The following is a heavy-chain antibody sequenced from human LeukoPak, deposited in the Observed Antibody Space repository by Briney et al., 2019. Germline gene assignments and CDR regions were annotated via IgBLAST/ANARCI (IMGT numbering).Heavy chain of an antibody. V-gene: IGHV1-69*01. CDR3: ARDPLYSGYDYDYYYGMDV. D-gene: IGHD5-12*01. CDR2: IIPIFGTA. J-gene: IGHJ6*04. Sequence: SVKVSCKASGGTFSSYAISWVRQAPGQGLEWMGGIIPIFGTANYAQEFQGRVTITADESTSTAYMELSSLRSEDTAVYYCARDPLYSGYDYDYYYGMDVWGKGTTVTVSS. CDR1: GGTFSSYA.